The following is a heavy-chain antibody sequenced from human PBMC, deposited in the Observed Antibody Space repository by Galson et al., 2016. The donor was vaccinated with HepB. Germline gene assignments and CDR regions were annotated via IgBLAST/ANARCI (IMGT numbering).Heavy chain of an antibody. CDR1: GFSVSQNY. V-gene: IGHV3-53*01. J-gene: IGHJ5*02. CDR3: SRAGSRVGFCLRLVFFGA. CDR2: IYSGNNA. Sequence: SLRLSCAVSGFSVSQNYMTWVRQAPGKGLEWLSGIYSGNNAYYADSVKGRFTISSDDFRNTLHLQINSLRAEDTAVYYCSRAGSRVGFCLRLVFFGAWGQGTLVSVAS. D-gene: IGHD3-9*01.